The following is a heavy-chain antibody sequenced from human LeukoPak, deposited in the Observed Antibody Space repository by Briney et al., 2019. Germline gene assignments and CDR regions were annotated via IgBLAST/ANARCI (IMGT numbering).Heavy chain of an antibody. CDR2: INPSGGST. D-gene: IGHD3-3*01. J-gene: IGHJ6*02. CDR3: ARGPPYYDFWSGYSYYGMDV. CDR1: RYTFTSYY. V-gene: IGHV1-46*01. Sequence: GASVKVSCKASRYTFTSYYMHWVRQAPGQGLEWMGIINPSGGSTSYAQKFQGRVTMTRDTSTSTAYMELRSLRSDDMAVYYCARGPPYYDFWSGYSYYGMDVWGQGTTVTVSS.